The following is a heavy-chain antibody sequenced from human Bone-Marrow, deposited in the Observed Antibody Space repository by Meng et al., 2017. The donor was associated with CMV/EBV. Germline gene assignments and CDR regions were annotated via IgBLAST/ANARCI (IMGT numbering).Heavy chain of an antibody. Sequence: SETLSLTCTVPGDSISSYYWSWIRQPPGKGLEWIGDIYYSGSTKYNPSLKSRVTISVDTSKNQFSLKLSSVTAADTAVYYCARDWYSGSGAWFDPWGQGTLVTVSS. CDR2: IYYSGST. CDR1: GDSISSYY. V-gene: IGHV4-59*01. J-gene: IGHJ5*02. CDR3: ARDWYSGSGAWFDP. D-gene: IGHD1-26*01.